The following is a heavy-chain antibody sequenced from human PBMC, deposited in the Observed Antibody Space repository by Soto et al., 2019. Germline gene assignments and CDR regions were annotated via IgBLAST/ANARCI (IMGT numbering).Heavy chain of an antibody. CDR2: ISAYNGNT. Sequence: GASVKVSCKASGYTFTSYGISWVRQAPGQGLEWMGWISAYNGNTNYAQKLQGRVTMTTDTSTSTAYMELRSLRSDDTAVYYCARDSPGIAAAGPWSDPWGQGTLVTVYS. CDR3: ARDSPGIAAAGPWSDP. J-gene: IGHJ5*02. V-gene: IGHV1-18*04. CDR1: GYTFTSYG. D-gene: IGHD6-13*01.